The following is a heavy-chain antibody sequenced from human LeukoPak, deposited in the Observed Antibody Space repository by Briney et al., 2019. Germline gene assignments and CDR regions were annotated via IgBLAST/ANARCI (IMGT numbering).Heavy chain of an antibody. V-gene: IGHV4-59*01. Sequence: SETLSLTCTVSGDSIYTSYWSWIRQPPGKGLEYIGYIYHSGDTYYNPSLKSRVTMSLDTSNNQFSLRLSSVTTADTAVYYCARTARQCDYWGQGTLVIVSS. J-gene: IGHJ4*02. D-gene: IGHD6-6*01. CDR1: GDSIYTSY. CDR2: IYHSGDT. CDR3: ARTARQCDY.